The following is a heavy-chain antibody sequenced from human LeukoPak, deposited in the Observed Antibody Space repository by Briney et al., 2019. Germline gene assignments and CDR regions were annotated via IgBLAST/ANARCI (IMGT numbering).Heavy chain of an antibody. CDR1: GDSITTNSYR. D-gene: IGHD3-16*01. Sequence: SETLSLTCSISGDSITTNSYRWGWIRQSPGKGLEWIGSIYSNGNSYYNPSLKTRATISPDTSKNQYSLRLTSVTAADTAIYYCARRGIWDLQIGSWCDHWPQGILVIVSS. CDR3: ARRGIWDLQIGSWCDH. CDR2: IYSNGNS. J-gene: IGHJ5*02. V-gene: IGHV4-39*01.